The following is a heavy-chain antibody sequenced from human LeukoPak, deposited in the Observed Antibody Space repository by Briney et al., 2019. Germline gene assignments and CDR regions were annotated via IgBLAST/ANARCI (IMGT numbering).Heavy chain of an antibody. Sequence: GGSLRLSCAASGFTFSSYAMSWVRQAPGKGLEWVSAISGSGGSTYYADSVKGRFTISRDNSKNTLYLQMSGQRAEDTAVYYCAKEASSSLGYYYGMDVWGQGTTVTVS. CDR1: GFTFSSYA. D-gene: IGHD3-3*01. V-gene: IGHV3-23*01. J-gene: IGHJ6*02. CDR3: AKEASSSLGYYYGMDV. CDR2: ISGSGGST.